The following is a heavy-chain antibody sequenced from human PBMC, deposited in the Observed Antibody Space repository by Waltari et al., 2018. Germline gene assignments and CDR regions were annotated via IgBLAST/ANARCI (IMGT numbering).Heavy chain of an antibody. V-gene: IGHV3-30*02. CDR1: GGSISSSSYY. CDR2: IRYDGSNK. CDR3: AKDQLQYSSSWYYFDY. J-gene: IGHJ4*02. D-gene: IGHD6-13*01. Sequence: QLQLQESGPGLVKPSETLSLTCTVSGGSISSSSYYWGWIRQPPGKGLEWVAFIRYDGSNKYYADSVKGRFTISRDNSKNTLYLQMNSLRAEDTAVYYCAKDQLQYSSSWYYFDYWGQGTLVTVSS.